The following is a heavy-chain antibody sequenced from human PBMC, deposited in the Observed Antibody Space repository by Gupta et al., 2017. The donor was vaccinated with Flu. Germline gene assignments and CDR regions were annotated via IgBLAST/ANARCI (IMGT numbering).Heavy chain of an antibody. CDR1: GFNFSDYW. J-gene: IGHJ5*01. CDR2: INRDGSVR. V-gene: IGHV3-7*01. Sequence: EVQLVESGGGLVQPGGSLRLSCGASGFNFSDYWMSWVRQAPGKGPELVANINRDGSVRNYRDCVRGRFTISRDNAKNAVYFQMNSLRVDDTAVYYCARDVGSGDYDSWGQGTLVTVSS. D-gene: IGHD4-17*01. CDR3: ARDVGSGDYDS.